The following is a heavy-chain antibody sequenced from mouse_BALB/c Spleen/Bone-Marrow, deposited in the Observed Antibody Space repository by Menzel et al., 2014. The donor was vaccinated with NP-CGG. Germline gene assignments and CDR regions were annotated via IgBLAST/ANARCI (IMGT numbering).Heavy chain of an antibody. V-gene: IGHV4-1*02. Sequence: DVQLQESGGGLVQPGGSLKLSCAASGFDFSRYWMSWVRQAPGKGLEWIGEINPDSSTINYTPSLKDKFTISRDNAKNTLYLQMSKVRSEDTALYYCARQGYYGKGDYWGQGTTLTVSS. CDR1: GFDFSRYW. CDR3: ARQGYYGKGDY. J-gene: IGHJ2*01. CDR2: INPDSSTI. D-gene: IGHD2-1*01.